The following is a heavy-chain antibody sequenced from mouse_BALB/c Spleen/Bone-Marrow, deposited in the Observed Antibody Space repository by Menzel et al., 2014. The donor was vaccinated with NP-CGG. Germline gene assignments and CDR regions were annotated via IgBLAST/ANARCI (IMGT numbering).Heavy chain of an antibody. V-gene: IGHV4-1*02. D-gene: IGHD1-1*01. Sequence: EVHLVESGGGLVQPGGSLKVSCAASGFDFSRFWMSWVRQAPGKGLEWIGEINPDSSTINYTPSLKDKFIISRDSAKNTLYLQMSKVRSEDTALYYCARRYGSSYRCWYFDVWGAGTTVTVSS. J-gene: IGHJ1*01. CDR1: GFDFSRFW. CDR3: ARRYGSSYRCWYFDV. CDR2: INPDSSTI.